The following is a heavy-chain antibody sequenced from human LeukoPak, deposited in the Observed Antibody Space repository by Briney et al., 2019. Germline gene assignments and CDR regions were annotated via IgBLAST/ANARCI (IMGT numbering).Heavy chain of an antibody. J-gene: IGHJ5*02. CDR3: ARVTRDYDYVWGSYRPTYRFDP. CDR1: GGSISRSNYY. V-gene: IGHV4-39*07. CDR2: MHFSGTT. D-gene: IGHD3-16*02. Sequence: SETLSLTCTVSGGSISRSNYYWGWIRQSPGKGPEWIGNMHFSGTTYHNPSLKSRVTISVDTSKNQFSLKLSSVTAADTAVYYCARVTRDYDYVWGSYRPTYRFDPWGQGTLVTASS.